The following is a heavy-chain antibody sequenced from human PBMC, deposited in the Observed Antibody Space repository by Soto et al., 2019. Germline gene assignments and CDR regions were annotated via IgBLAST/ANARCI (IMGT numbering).Heavy chain of an antibody. Sequence: PSETLSLTCTVSGGSISSYYWSWIRQPPGKGLEWIGYIYYSGSTNYNPSLKSRVTISVDTSKNQFSLKLSSVTAADTAVYYCARDNIAAAGPLDYWGQGTLVTVSS. CDR2: IYYSGST. D-gene: IGHD6-13*01. CDR3: ARDNIAAAGPLDY. V-gene: IGHV4-59*01. J-gene: IGHJ4*02. CDR1: GGSISSYY.